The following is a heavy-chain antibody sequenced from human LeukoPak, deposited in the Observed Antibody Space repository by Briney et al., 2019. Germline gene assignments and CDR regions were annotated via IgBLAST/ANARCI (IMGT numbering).Heavy chain of an antibody. J-gene: IGHJ4*02. D-gene: IGHD2-21*02. CDR1: GGSISSYY. CDR2: IYYSGST. CDR3: ARSPYCGGDCYTPSFDY. Sequence: SETLSLTRTVSGGSISSYYWSWIRQPPGKGLEWLGYIYYSGSTNYNPSLKSRVTISVDTSKNQFSLKLSSVTAADTAVYYCARSPYCGGDCYTPSFDYWGQGTLVTVSS. V-gene: IGHV4-59*01.